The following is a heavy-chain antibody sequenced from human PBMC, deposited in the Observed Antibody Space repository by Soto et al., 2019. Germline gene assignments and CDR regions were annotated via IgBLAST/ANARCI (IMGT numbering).Heavy chain of an antibody. J-gene: IGHJ3*02. Sequence: TSETLSLTCTVSGGSISSYYWSWIRQPPGKGLEWIGYIYYSGSTNYNPSLKSRVTISVDTSKNQFSLKLSSVTAADTAVYYCASGRDSSGYYGARDAFDIWGQGTMVTVSS. CDR2: IYYSGST. D-gene: IGHD3-22*01. CDR3: ASGRDSSGYYGARDAFDI. V-gene: IGHV4-59*01. CDR1: GGSISSYY.